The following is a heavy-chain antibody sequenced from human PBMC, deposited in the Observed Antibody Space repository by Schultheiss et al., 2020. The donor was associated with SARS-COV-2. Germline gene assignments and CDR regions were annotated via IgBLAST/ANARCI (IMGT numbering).Heavy chain of an antibody. CDR1: GFTFSSYS. D-gene: IGHD3-22*01. Sequence: GGSLRLSCAASGFTFSSYSMNWVRQAPGKGLEWVSSISSSSSYIYYADSVKGRFTISRDNAKNSLYLQMNSLRAEDTAVYYCARWVGLGSSGYYWYYYYYGMDVWGQGTTVTVSS. CDR3: ARWVGLGSSGYYWYYYYYGMDV. V-gene: IGHV3-21*01. CDR2: ISSSSSYI. J-gene: IGHJ6*02.